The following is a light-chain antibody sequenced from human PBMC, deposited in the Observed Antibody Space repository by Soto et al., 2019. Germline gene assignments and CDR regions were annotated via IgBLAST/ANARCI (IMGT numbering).Light chain of an antibody. CDR3: CSYSNSGTFGYV. CDR1: SSDVGSYNL. CDR2: EGS. V-gene: IGLV2-23*03. Sequence: QSALTQPASVSGSPGQSITISCTGTSSDVGSYNLVSWYQQHPGKAPKLIIYEGSKRPSGVSNRFSGSKSGNTASLTISGLQAEDEADYSCCSYSNSGTFGYVFGTGTKVTVL. J-gene: IGLJ1*01.